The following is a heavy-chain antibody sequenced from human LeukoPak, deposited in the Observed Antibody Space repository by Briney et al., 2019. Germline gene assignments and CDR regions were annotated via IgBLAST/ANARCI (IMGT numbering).Heavy chain of an antibody. Sequence: SGGSLRLSCAASGFTFSSYGMHWVRQAPGKGLEWVSYISSSGNTTYNADSVKGRFSITRDNAKNSLYLQMNSLRAEDTAVYYCARDGGSAWFLDYWGQGTLVTVSS. CDR3: ARDGGSAWFLDY. D-gene: IGHD6-19*01. CDR1: GFTFSSYG. J-gene: IGHJ4*02. V-gene: IGHV3-48*04. CDR2: ISSSGNTT.